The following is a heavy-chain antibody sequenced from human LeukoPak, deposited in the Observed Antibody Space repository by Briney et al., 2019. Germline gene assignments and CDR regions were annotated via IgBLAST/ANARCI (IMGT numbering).Heavy chain of an antibody. V-gene: IGHV5-51*01. CDR1: GYRFTNYW. D-gene: IGHD6-6*01. Sequence: GESLKISCQGSGYRFTNYWIGWVRPMPGKGLEWMGIIYPGDSDTRYSPSFQGQVTISADKSISTAYLQWSSLKASDTAMYYCARHSVYSSSSVDYWGQGTLVTVSS. J-gene: IGHJ4*02. CDR3: ARHSVYSSSSVDY. CDR2: IYPGDSDT.